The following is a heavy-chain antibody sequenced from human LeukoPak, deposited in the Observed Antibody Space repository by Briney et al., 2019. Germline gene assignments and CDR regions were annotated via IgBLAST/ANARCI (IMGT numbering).Heavy chain of an antibody. CDR1: GYSISSGYY. D-gene: IGHD3-22*01. CDR2: IYHSGST. Sequence: SETLSLTCTVSGYSISSGYYWGWIRQPPGKGLEWIGSIYHSGSTYYNPSPKSRVTISVDTSKNQFSLKLSSVTAADTAVYYCARVYDSSGYYFSGAFDIWGQGTMVTVSS. J-gene: IGHJ3*02. CDR3: ARVYDSSGYYFSGAFDI. V-gene: IGHV4-38-2*02.